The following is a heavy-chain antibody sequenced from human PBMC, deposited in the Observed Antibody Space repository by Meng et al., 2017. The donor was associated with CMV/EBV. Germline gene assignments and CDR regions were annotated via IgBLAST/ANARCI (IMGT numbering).Heavy chain of an antibody. V-gene: IGHV1-2*02. CDR2: INPNSGGT. CDR1: GYTFTGSY. Sequence: ASVMVSCKASGYTFTGSYMHWVRQAPGQGLEWMGWINPNSGGTNYAQKFQGRVTMTRDTSISTAYMELSRLRSDDTAVYYCARDVGGTITIFGVVIMGAFDIWGQGTMVTVS. J-gene: IGHJ3*02. CDR3: ARDVGGTITIFGVVIMGAFDI. D-gene: IGHD3-3*01.